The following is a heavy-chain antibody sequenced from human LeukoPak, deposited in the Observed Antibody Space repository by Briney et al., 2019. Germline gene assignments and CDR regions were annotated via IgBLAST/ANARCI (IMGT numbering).Heavy chain of an antibody. J-gene: IGHJ4*02. CDR2: ISSSGSTK. CDR3: ATMTVASAFDY. V-gene: IGHV3-48*03. Sequence: GGSLRLSCVVSGFTSEFTFSXXEXXWVRXXXGKGLEWVSYISSSGSTKYYADSVKGRFTISRDNAKNSLFLQMNSLRAEGTAVYYCATMTVASAFDYWGQGSLVTVSS. D-gene: IGHD6-19*01. CDR1: GFTSEFTFSXXE.